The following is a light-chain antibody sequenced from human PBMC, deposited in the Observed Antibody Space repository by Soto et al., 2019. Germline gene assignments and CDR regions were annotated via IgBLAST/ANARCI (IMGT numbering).Light chain of an antibody. V-gene: IGLV2-14*01. CDR1: SSDVGGYNY. J-gene: IGLJ1*01. Sequence: QSVLTQPASVSGSPGQSITISCTGTSSDVGGYNYVSWYQQHSGKAPKLMIFEVSNRPSGVSNRFSGSKSGNTASLTISGLQAEDEADYYCSSYTSSSTQVFGTGTKLTVL. CDR3: SSYTSSSTQV. CDR2: EVS.